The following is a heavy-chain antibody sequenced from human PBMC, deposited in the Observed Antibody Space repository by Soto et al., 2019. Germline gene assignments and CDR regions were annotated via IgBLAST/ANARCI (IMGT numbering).Heavy chain of an antibody. CDR2: IIPISETT. D-gene: IGHD2-2*01. V-gene: IGHV1-69*01. CDR3: ARSQGSSTSLEICYYYYYGMDV. Sequence: QVQLVQSGAEVKKPGSSVKVSGKASGGTFSSYAISWVRQAPGQGLERMGGIIPISETTNYAQKFQGRVTITADEAKSTAYMELSSLRSEDTAVYSCARSQGSSTSLEICYYYYYGMDVWGQGTTVTVSS. J-gene: IGHJ6*02. CDR1: GGTFSSYA.